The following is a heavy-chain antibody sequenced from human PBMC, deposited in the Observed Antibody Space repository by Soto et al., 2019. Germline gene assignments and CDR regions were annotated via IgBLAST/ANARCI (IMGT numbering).Heavy chain of an antibody. CDR1: GYSISSGYH. D-gene: IGHD2-15*01. J-gene: IGHJ5*02. CDR3: ARQDRVVAEGRWFDP. CDR2: VHYSGNT. V-gene: IGHV4-38-2*02. Sequence: SETLSLTCTVSGYSISSGYHWAWIRQPPGKGLEWLGSVHYSGNTYYNPSLKSRLTITVDKSKNQFSLNLSSVTAADTAVYYCARQDRVVAEGRWFDPWGQGTLVTVSS.